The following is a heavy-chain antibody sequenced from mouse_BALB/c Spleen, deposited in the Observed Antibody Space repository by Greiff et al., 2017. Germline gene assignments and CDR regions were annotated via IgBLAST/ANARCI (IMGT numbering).Heavy chain of an antibody. Sequence: EVMLVESGGDLVKPGGSLKLSCAASGFTFSSYGMSWVRQTPDKRLEWVATISSGGSYTYYPDSVKGRFTISRDNAKNTLYLQMSSLKSEDTAMYYCARPMITTGDYYAMDYWGQGTSVTVSS. CDR2: ISSGGSYT. D-gene: IGHD2-4*01. CDR1: GFTFSSYG. V-gene: IGHV5-6*01. CDR3: ARPMITTGDYYAMDY. J-gene: IGHJ4*01.